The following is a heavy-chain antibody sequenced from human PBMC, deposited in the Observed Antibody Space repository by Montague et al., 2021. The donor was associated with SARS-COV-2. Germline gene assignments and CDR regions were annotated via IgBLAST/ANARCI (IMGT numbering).Heavy chain of an antibody. V-gene: IGHV4-34*01. CDR1: GGSFSGYY. D-gene: IGHD3-10*01. CDR2: INHSGSA. Sequence: SETLSLTCAVYGGSFSGYYWSWIRQPPGKGLEWIGEINHSGSANYNPSLKSRVTISVDTSKNQFSLKLSSVTAADTAVYYCARVLYYGSGPSLGMDVWGQGTTVTVS. CDR3: ARVLYYGSGPSLGMDV. J-gene: IGHJ6*02.